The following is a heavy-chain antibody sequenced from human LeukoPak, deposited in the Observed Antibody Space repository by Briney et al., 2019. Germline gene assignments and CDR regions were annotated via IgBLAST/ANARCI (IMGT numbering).Heavy chain of an antibody. J-gene: IGHJ4*02. Sequence: QSGGSLRLSCAASGFTFSSYAMHWVRQAPGKGLEWVTIISSDGSHKYYADSVKGRFTISRDSSKNTLYLQMNSLRAEDTAVYYCARGNRGTTYFDYWGQGTLVTVSS. D-gene: IGHD1-1*01. V-gene: IGHV3-30-3*01. CDR1: GFTFSSYA. CDR2: ISSDGSHK. CDR3: ARGNRGTTYFDY.